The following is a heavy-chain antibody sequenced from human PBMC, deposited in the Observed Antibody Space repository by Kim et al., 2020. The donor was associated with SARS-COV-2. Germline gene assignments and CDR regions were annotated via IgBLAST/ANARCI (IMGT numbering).Heavy chain of an antibody. V-gene: IGHV3-21*01. J-gene: IGHJ4*02. Sequence: GGSLRLSCAASGFTFSSYSMNWVRQAPGKGLEWVSSISSSSSYIYYADSVKGRFTISRDNAKNSLYLQMNSLRAEDTAVYYCARDHPSTVTAYHFDYWGQGTLVTVSS. CDR1: GFTFSSYS. CDR2: ISSSSSYI. D-gene: IGHD4-17*01. CDR3: ARDHPSTVTAYHFDY.